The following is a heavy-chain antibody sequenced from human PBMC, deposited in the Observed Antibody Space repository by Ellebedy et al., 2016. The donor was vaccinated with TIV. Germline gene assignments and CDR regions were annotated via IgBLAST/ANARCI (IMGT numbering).Heavy chain of an antibody. CDR3: VRAVPNWFDP. CDR1: GFSFGDYY. V-gene: IGHV3-11*04. J-gene: IGHJ5*02. Sequence: PGGSLRLSCAASGFSFGDYYMGWIRQAPGKGLEWVSYISGTSSNIYISDSVKGRFTISRDNSKKSLYLQMNSLRADDTAVYYCVRAVPNWFDPWGQGTLVTVSS. CDR2: ISGTSSNI.